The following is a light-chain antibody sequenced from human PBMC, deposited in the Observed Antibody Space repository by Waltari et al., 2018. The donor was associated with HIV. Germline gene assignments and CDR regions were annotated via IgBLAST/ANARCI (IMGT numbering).Light chain of an antibody. V-gene: IGLV2-8*01. CDR1: SSDVGGYSY. CDR3: SAYAGSNNVI. J-gene: IGLJ2*01. CDR2: EVS. Sequence: QSALAQPPSASVSPGQSVTISCTGTSSDVGGYSYVSWYQQHPGKAPKLMIYEVSKRPSGVPDRFAGSESGDAASLSVSGLQAEDGADYYCSAYAGSNNVIFGGGTKLTGL.